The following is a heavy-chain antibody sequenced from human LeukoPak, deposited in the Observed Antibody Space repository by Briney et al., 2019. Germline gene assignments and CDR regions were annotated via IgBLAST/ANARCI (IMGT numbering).Heavy chain of an antibody. J-gene: IGHJ3*02. CDR1: GGSISSYY. CDR3: ARHKGVAASGGAFDI. D-gene: IGHD2-15*01. V-gene: IGHV4-59*08. Sequence: SETLSLTCTVPGGSISSYYWSWIRQPPGKGLEWIGYIYYSGSTNNNPSLNSRVTMSVDTSKNQFSLKLSSVTAADTAVYYCARHKGVAASGGAFDIWGQGTMVTVSS. CDR2: IYYSGST.